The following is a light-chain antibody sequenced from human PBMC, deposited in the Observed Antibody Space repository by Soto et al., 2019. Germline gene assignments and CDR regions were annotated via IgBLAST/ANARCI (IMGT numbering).Light chain of an antibody. V-gene: IGKV1-5*01. J-gene: IGKJ2*01. CDR1: QSISSW. CDR3: QQYNSYPYP. CDR2: DAS. Sequence: DIQITQSPSTLSASVGDRVTITCRASQSISSWLAWYQQKPGKAPKLLVYDASSLESGVPSRFSGSGSGTEFPLTIRSLQPDDCATYYCQQYNSYPYPFGHGTKLEIK.